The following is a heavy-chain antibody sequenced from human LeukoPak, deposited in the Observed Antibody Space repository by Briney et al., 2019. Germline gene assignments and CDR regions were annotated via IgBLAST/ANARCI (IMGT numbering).Heavy chain of an antibody. CDR2: IYSGGST. CDR3: ARHRSGSFRFDY. CDR1: GFTVSSNY. D-gene: IGHD1-26*01. V-gene: IGHV3-66*02. Sequence: GGSLRLSCAASGFTVSSNYMSWVRQAPGKGLEWVSVIYSGGSTYYADSVKGRFTISRDNSKNTLYLQMNSLRAEDTAVYYCARHRSGSFRFDYWGQGTLVTVSS. J-gene: IGHJ4*02.